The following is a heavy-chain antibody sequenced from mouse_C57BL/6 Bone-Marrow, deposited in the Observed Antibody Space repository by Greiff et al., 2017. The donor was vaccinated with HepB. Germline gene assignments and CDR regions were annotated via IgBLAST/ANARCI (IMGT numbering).Heavy chain of an antibody. J-gene: IGHJ1*03. CDR1: GYTFTSYW. CDR3: ARRRYYYGSRGYWYFDV. Sequence: VQLQQSGAELVKPGASVKLSCKASGYTFTSYWMQWVKQRPGQGLEWIGEIDPSDSYTNYNQKFKGKATLTVDTSSSTAYMQLSSLTSEDSAVYYCARRRYYYGSRGYWYFDVWGTGTTVTVSS. V-gene: IGHV1-50*01. CDR2: IDPSDSYT. D-gene: IGHD1-1*01.